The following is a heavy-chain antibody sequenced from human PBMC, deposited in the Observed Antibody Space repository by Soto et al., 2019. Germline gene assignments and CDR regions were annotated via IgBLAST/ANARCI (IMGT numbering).Heavy chain of an antibody. CDR1: GGSISSYY. Sequence: QVQLQESGPGLVKPSETLSLTCTVSGGSISSYYWNWIRQPPGKGLEWIGYIYYSGSTNYNPSLKSRVTISVDTSKNQFSLKLNSVTAADTAVYYCASSMALLEVPYMDVWAKGTPVTVSS. CDR2: IYYSGST. D-gene: IGHD3-3*01. V-gene: IGHV4-59*08. CDR3: ASSMALLEVPYMDV. J-gene: IGHJ6*03.